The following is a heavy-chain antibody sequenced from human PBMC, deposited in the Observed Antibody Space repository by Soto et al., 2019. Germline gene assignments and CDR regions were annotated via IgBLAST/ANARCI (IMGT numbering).Heavy chain of an antibody. CDR3: ARNYYDDSSGYYYPGY. Sequence: SVKVSCKASGGTLSSYAISWVRQAPGQGLEWMGGIIPIFGTANYAQKFQGRVTITADESTSTAYMELSSLRSEDTAVYYCARNYYDDSSGYYYPGYWGQGTLVTVSS. J-gene: IGHJ4*02. V-gene: IGHV1-69*13. D-gene: IGHD3-22*01. CDR2: IIPIFGTA. CDR1: GGTLSSYA.